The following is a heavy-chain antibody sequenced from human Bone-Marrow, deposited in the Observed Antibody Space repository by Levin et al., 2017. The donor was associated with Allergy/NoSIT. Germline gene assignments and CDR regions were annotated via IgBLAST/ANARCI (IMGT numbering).Heavy chain of an antibody. D-gene: IGHD3-9*01. CDR1: GFSFSTYA. Sequence: GESLKISCAASGFSFSTYAMHWVRQPPGKGLDWVAGISSEGNNEYYADSVKGRFTISRDNSQNTLYLQMNSLRIEDTAVFYCARDVYSDLLTGYGALDYWGQGTLITVSS. CDR2: ISSEGNNE. V-gene: IGHV3-30*04. CDR3: ARDVYSDLLTGYGALDY. J-gene: IGHJ4*02.